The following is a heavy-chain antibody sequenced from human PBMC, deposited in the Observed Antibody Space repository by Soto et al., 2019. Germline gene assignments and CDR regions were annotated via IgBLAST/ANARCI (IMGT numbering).Heavy chain of an antibody. J-gene: IGHJ4*02. D-gene: IGHD2-2*01. CDR3: ARLRYGRRAVCYGPDCSDH. V-gene: IGHV4-39*01. CDR2: IYYSGTT. CDR1: GCSISSTDYY. Sequence: SETLSLTCTVSGCSISSTDYYWCWILQPPGKGLEWIGSIYYSGTTYYNPSLKSRVTVSVDTSKNQFSLNLASVTAADTALYYCARLRYGRRAVCYGPDCSDHRGPGTQLTVAS.